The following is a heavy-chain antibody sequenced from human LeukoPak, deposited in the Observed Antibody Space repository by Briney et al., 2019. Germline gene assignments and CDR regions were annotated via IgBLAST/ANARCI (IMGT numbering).Heavy chain of an antibody. Sequence: ASVRVSCKASGFTFTGYYMHWVRQAPGQGLEWMGWINLNSGGTNYAQNFQGWVTMTRDASISTAYMELSRLRSDDTAVYYCASLPLTGTYYYMDVWGKGTTVTVSS. V-gene: IGHV1-2*04. D-gene: IGHD1-14*01. CDR1: GFTFTGYY. J-gene: IGHJ6*03. CDR2: INLNSGGT. CDR3: ASLPLTGTYYYMDV.